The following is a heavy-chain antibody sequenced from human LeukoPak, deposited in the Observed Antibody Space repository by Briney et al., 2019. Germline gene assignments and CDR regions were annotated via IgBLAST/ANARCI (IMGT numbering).Heavy chain of an antibody. CDR1: GFTFSSYA. V-gene: IGHV3-7*01. D-gene: IGHD6-13*01. Sequence: AGGSLRLSCAASGFTFSSYAMHWVRQAPGKGLEWVANIKEDGAEKYYVDSVKGRFTISRDNAKNSLYLQMNSLRAEDTAVYYCAILPGYSSSWYDHYYYYYYMDVWGKGTTVTVSS. J-gene: IGHJ6*03. CDR3: AILPGYSSSWYDHYYYYYYMDV. CDR2: IKEDGAEK.